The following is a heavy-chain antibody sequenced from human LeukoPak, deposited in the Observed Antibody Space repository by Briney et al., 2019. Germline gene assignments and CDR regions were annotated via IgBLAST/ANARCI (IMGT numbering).Heavy chain of an antibody. CDR1: GFTFSSYA. V-gene: IGHV3-23*01. J-gene: IGHJ4*02. D-gene: IGHD3-10*01. CDR2: ISGSGGST. Sequence: GGSLRLSCAASGFTFSSYAMSWVRQAPGKGLEWVSAISGSGGSTYYADSVKGRFSISRDNSKNTLYLQMNSLRAEDTAVYYCANPGMVRGALGYFDYWGQGTLVTVSS. CDR3: ANPGMVRGALGYFDY.